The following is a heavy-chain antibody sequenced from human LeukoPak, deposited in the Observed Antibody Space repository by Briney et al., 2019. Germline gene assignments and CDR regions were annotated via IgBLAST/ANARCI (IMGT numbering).Heavy chain of an antibody. D-gene: IGHD3-22*01. V-gene: IGHV3-74*01. Sequence: GGSLRLSCAASGFTFSSYWMHWVRHAPGKGLVWVSRINSDGSSTSYADSVKGRFTISRDNAKNTLYMQMNSLRAEDTAVYYCARDQGLYYYDSSGQDYWGQGTLVTAS. CDR3: ARDQGLYYYDSSGQDY. J-gene: IGHJ4*02. CDR1: GFTFSSYW. CDR2: INSDGSST.